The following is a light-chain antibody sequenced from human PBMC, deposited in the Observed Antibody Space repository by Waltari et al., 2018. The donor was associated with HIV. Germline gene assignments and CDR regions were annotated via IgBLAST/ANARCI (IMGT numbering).Light chain of an antibody. CDR1: RNLLYSSNNKSY. CDR2: WAS. J-gene: IGKJ2*01. CDR3: QQYYSVPYT. V-gene: IGKV4-1*01. Sequence: DVVVTQSPDSLAVSVGERATLNFQSSRNLLYSSNNKSYLAWYQQKAGQRTKLLIDWASTREAGVPDRCSGSGSGTDFTLTISILQAEDVAVYYCQQYYSVPYTFGQGTKLEIK.